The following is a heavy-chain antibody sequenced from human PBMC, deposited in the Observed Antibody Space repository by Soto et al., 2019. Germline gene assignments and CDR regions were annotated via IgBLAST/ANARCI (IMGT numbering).Heavy chain of an antibody. V-gene: IGHV3-30-3*01. Sequence: SLRLSCAASGFTFSSYAMHWVRQAPGKGLEWVAVISYDGSNKYYADSVKGRFTISRDNSKNTLYLQMNSLRADDTAVYYCAKDRTTTTATWADYWGQGTLVNVAS. D-gene: IGHD1-1*01. CDR3: AKDRTTTTATWADY. CDR2: ISYDGSNK. CDR1: GFTFSSYA. J-gene: IGHJ4*02.